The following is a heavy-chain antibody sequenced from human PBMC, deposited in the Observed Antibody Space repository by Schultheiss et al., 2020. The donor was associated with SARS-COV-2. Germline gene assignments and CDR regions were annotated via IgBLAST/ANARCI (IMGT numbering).Heavy chain of an antibody. J-gene: IGHJ4*02. V-gene: IGHV3-30*18. D-gene: IGHD4-17*01. Sequence: GGSLRLSCAASGFTFSSYGMHWVRQAPGKGLEWVAVISYDGSNKYYADSVKGRFTISRDNSKNTLYLQMNSLRAEDTAVYYCAKGPGYGVSQYYFDYWGQGTLVTVSS. CDR3: AKGPGYGVSQYYFDY. CDR2: ISYDGSNK. CDR1: GFTFSSYG.